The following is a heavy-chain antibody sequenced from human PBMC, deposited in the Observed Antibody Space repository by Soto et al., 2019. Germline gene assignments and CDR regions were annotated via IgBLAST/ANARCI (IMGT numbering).Heavy chain of an antibody. CDR1: GFTVSSKY. CDR3: AVAPRGERLLDFDY. V-gene: IGHV3-66*01. D-gene: IGHD6-25*01. J-gene: IGHJ4*02. Sequence: EVQLVESGGGLVQPGGSLRLSCVASGFTVSSKYMSWVRQAPGKGLEWVSVLYSGGSTYYADSVRDRFTISRDNSRNTLYLQMSSLRVEETAIYYCAVAPRGERLLDFDYWGRGTLVTVSS. CDR2: LYSGGST.